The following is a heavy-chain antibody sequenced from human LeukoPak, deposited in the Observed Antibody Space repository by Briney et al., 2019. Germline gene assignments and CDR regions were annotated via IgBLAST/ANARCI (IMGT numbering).Heavy chain of an antibody. J-gene: IGHJ4*02. V-gene: IGHV3-21*01. D-gene: IGHD3-3*01. CDR3: ARDRSYDDFWSGYYGDY. CDR1: GFTFSSYS. Sequence: PGGSLRLSCAASGFTFSSYSMNWVRQAPGKGLEWVSSISSSSSYIYYADSVKGRFTISRDNAKNSLYLQMNSLRAEDTAVYYCARDRSYDDFWSGYYGDYWGQGTLVTVSS. CDR2: ISSSSSYI.